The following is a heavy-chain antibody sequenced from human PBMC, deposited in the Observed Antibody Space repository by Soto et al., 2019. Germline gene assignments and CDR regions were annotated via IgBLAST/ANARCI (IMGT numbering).Heavy chain of an antibody. CDR3: TKPTIFGVVPLYYYGMDV. V-gene: IGHV3-73*01. J-gene: IGHJ6*02. CDR2: IRSKANSYAT. CDR1: GFTFSGSA. D-gene: IGHD3-3*01. Sequence: GGSLRLSCAASGFTFSGSAMHWVRQASGKGLEWVGRIRSKANSYATAYAAPVKGRLTTSRDDSKNTAYLQMNSLKTEDTAVYYCTKPTIFGVVPLYYYGMDVWGQGTTVTVSS.